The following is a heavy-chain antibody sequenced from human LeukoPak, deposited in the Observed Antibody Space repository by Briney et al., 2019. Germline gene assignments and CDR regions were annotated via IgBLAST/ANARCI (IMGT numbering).Heavy chain of an antibody. J-gene: IGHJ4*02. CDR3: ASLLWFGEFY. CDR2: ISSSSSTI. V-gene: IGHV3-48*04. Sequence: PGGSLRLSCAASGFTFSSYAMSWVRQAPGKGLEWVSYISSSSSTIYYADSVKGRFTISRDNAKNSLYLQMNSLRAEDTAVYYCASLLWFGEFYWGQGTLVTVSS. CDR1: GFTFSSYA. D-gene: IGHD3-10*01.